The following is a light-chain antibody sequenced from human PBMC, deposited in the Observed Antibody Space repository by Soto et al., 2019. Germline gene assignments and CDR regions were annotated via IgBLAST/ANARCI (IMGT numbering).Light chain of an antibody. CDR3: QQYNYYWST. CDR2: DAS. Sequence: DIQMTQSPSTLSASVGDRVTITCRASQSISNWLAWYQEKPGTAPKLLIYDASTLARGVPSRFSGSGSGTQFKLTTSGLQANDFAPYYCQQYNYYWSTFGRGTKVEIK. CDR1: QSISNW. J-gene: IGKJ1*01. V-gene: IGKV1-5*01.